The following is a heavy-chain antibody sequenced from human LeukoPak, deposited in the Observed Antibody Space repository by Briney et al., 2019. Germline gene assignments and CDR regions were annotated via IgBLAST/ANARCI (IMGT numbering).Heavy chain of an antibody. V-gene: IGHV3-48*01. CDR2: ISSSSSTI. CDR1: GFTFSSYS. D-gene: IGHD3-10*01. J-gene: IGHJ4*02. CDR3: ARGIIYLDY. Sequence: GGSLRLSCAASGFTFSSYSMNWVRQAPGKGLEWVSHISSSSSTIYYAESVRGRFTISRHNSKNTLYLQMNSLRAEDTAVYYCARGIIYLDYWGQGTLVTVSS.